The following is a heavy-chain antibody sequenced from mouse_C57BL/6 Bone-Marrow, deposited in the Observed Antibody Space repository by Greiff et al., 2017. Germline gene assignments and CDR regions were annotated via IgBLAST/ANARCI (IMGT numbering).Heavy chain of an antibody. V-gene: IGHV2-2*01. Sequence: VKVEESGPGLVQPSQSLSITCTVSGFSLTSYGVHWVRQSPGKGLEWLGVIWSGGSTDYNAAFISRLCISKDNSKSQVFFKMNSLQADDTAIYYCARKDYPPKDYWGQGTSVTVSS. CDR3: ARKDYPPKDY. CDR2: IWSGGST. CDR1: GFSLTSYG. J-gene: IGHJ4*01. D-gene: IGHD1-1*02.